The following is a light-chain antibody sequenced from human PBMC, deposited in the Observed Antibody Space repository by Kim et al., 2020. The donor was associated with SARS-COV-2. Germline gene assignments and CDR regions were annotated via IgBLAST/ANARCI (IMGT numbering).Light chain of an antibody. CDR1: QRINSW. V-gene: IGKV1-12*02. J-gene: IGKJ2*01. Sequence: ASVRDRVTIACRASQRINSWIVWYQQKPESAPELHICGASSVQRGVPSRFSGSGSGTDFTLTISSLQPEDFATYYCQEANNFPYTFGQGAKVEI. CDR3: QEANNFPYT. CDR2: GAS.